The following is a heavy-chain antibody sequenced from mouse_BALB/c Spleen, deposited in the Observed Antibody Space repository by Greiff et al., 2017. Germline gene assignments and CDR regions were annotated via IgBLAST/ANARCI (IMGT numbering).Heavy chain of an antibody. D-gene: IGHD4-1*01. CDR3: ARPTGTSFAY. Sequence: EVKVVESGGDLVKPGGSLKLSCAASGFTFSSYGMSWVRQTPDKRLEWVATISSGGSYTYYPDSVKGRFTISRDNAKNTLYLQMSSLKSEDTAMYYCARPTGTSFAYWGQGTLVTVSA. J-gene: IGHJ3*01. CDR1: GFTFSSYG. V-gene: IGHV5-6*01. CDR2: ISSGGSYT.